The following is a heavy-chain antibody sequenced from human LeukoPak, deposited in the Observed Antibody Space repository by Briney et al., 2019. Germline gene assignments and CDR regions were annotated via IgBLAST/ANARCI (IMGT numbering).Heavy chain of an antibody. CDR1: GGSISSYY. CDR2: IYTSGST. Sequence: PSETLSLTCTVSGGSISSYYWSWIRQPPGKGLEWIGYIYTSGSTNYNPSLKSRVTISVDTSENQFSLKLSSVTAADTAVYYCARHHTYDSSGYSDYYFDYWGQGTLVTVSS. J-gene: IGHJ4*02. D-gene: IGHD3-22*01. CDR3: ARHHTYDSSGYSDYYFDY. V-gene: IGHV4-4*09.